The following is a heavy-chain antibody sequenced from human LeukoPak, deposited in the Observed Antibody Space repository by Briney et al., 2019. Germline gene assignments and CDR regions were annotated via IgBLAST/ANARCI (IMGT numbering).Heavy chain of an antibody. CDR1: GFTFSSHG. CDR2: IWYDGSNK. J-gene: IGHJ6*02. V-gene: IGHV3-33*01. Sequence: GRSLRLSCAASGFTFSSHGMHWVRQAPGKGLEWVAVIWYDGSNKFYADSVRGRFTISRDNSKNTLYVQMNSLRAEDTAVYYCARHKDPGSYSYYYGMDVWGQGATVTVSS. CDR3: ARHKDPGSYSYYYGMDV.